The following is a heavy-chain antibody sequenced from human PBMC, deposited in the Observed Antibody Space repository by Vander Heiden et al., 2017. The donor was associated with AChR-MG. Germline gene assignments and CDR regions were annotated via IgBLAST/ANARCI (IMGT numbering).Heavy chain of an antibody. J-gene: IGHJ4*02. V-gene: IGHV1-24*01. CDR3: ATDLAPYCGGDCPTDD. Sequence: QVQLVQSGAEVQKPGASVKVPCKVSGYTLTECSRHWVRHAPGEGLEWMGGFDPEEGETIYAQKFHGRVTMTEDTSTDTAYMELSSLRSDDTAVYYCATDLAPYCGGDCPTDDWGQGTLVTVSS. D-gene: IGHD2-21*02. CDR1: GYTLTECS. CDR2: FDPEEGET.